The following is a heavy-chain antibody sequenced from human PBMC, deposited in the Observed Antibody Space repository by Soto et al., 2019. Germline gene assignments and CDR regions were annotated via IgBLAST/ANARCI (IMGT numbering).Heavy chain of an antibody. V-gene: IGHV1-24*01. D-gene: IGHD3-10*01. Sequence: GASVKVSCKVSGYTLTELSMHWVRQAPGKGLEWMGGFDPEDGETIYAQKFQGRVTMTEDTSTDTAYMELSSLRSEDTAVYYCASHRITMVRGVITKPLFDYWGQGTLVTVSS. CDR2: FDPEDGET. J-gene: IGHJ4*02. CDR1: GYTLTELS. CDR3: ASHRITMVRGVITKPLFDY.